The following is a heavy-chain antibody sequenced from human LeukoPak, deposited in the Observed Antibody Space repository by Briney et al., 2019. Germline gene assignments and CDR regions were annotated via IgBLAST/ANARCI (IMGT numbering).Heavy chain of an antibody. V-gene: IGHV3-21*01. Sequence: GGSLRLSCAASGFTFSSYSMNWVRQAPGKGLEWVSSISSSSYIYYADSVKGRFTISRDNAKNSLYLHMNSLRAEDTAVYYCARDRSGWFDPWGQGTLVTVSS. J-gene: IGHJ5*02. CDR1: GFTFSSYS. CDR3: ARDRSGWFDP. CDR2: ISSSSYI.